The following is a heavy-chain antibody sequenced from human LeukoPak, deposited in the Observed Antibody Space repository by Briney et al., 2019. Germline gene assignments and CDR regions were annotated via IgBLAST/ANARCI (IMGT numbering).Heavy chain of an antibody. V-gene: IGHV3-23*01. J-gene: IGHJ6*02. CDR3: TVGFSSNWYSDYGMDV. CDR2: ISGSGGST. D-gene: IGHD6-13*01. CDR1: GFTFSSFA. Sequence: GGSLRLPCAASGFTFSSFAMSWVRQAPGKGLEWVSTISGSGGSTYYADSVKGRFTISRDNSKNTLFLQMNSLRAEDTAVYYCTVGFSSNWYSDYGMDVWGQGTTVTVSS.